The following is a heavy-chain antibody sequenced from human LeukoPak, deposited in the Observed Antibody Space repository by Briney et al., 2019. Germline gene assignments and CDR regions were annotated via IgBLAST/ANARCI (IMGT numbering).Heavy chain of an antibody. CDR2: IKEDLSEK. D-gene: IGHD2-2*01. CDR1: GFTFSRYW. CDR3: TRIYCSSTSCYYYYYMDV. V-gene: IGHV3-7*03. J-gene: IGHJ6*03. Sequence: PWGVLRLSCAASGFTFSRYWMNWVRQTPGKRLEWVASIKEDLSEKYYVDSVKGRFTISRDNAKNSLDLEMNSLKTEDTAVYYCTRIYCSSTSCYYYYYMDVWGKGTTVTISS.